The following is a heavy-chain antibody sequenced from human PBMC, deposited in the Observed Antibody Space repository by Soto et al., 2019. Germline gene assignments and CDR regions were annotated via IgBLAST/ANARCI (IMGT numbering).Heavy chain of an antibody. CDR3: ARDSSWTGYSAQFDS. V-gene: IGHV3-74*01. CDR1: GFTFSSHW. J-gene: IGHJ4*02. Sequence: EVQLVESGGGLVQPGGSLRLSCAASGFTFSSHWMHWVRHAPGKGLVWVSRINSDGRSTTNADSVKGRFTISRDNARNTLYLQMNSLRAADTAVSYCARDSSWTGYSAQFDSWGQGTLVTVAS. CDR2: INSDGRST. D-gene: IGHD3-9*01.